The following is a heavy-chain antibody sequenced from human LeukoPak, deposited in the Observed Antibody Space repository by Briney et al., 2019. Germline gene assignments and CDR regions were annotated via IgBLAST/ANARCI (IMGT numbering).Heavy chain of an antibody. Sequence: KSSETLSLTCTVPGGSISSGSYYWSWIRQPAGKGLEWIGRIYTSGSTNYNPSLKSRFTISVDTSKNQFSLKLSSVTAADTAVYYCARGERLQNWFDPWGQGTLVTVSS. CDR3: ARGERLQNWFDP. V-gene: IGHV4-61*02. D-gene: IGHD3-16*01. CDR2: IYTSGST. CDR1: GGSISSGSYY. J-gene: IGHJ5*02.